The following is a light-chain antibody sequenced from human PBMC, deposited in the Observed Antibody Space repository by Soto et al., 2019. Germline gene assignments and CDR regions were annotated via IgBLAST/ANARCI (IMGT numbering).Light chain of an antibody. CDR2: AAS. CDR3: QQYGSSPLYT. V-gene: IGKV3-20*01. J-gene: IGKJ2*01. CDR1: RSFASSY. Sequence: EVVLTQSPGTLSLSPGERATLSCRASRSFASSYLAWYQQKPGQAPRLLIFAASIRATGVSDRFSGSGSGTDFTLIISRLEPEDSAVYYCQQYGSSPLYTFGQGTKLEIK.